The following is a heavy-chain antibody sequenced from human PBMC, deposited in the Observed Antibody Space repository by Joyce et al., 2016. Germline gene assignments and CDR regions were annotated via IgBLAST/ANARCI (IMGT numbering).Heavy chain of an antibody. J-gene: IGHJ4*02. CDR2: ISRSGDLI. Sequence: EVQLVESGGGLVQPGGSLILSCAASGFIFSSKEMNWVRQAPGKGLEWIAYISRSGDLIHYADSVRGRFTISRDNAGSSLYLQMESLRAEDTAMYYCASPGCAVWGQGSLVTVSS. V-gene: IGHV3-48*03. CDR1: GFIFSSKE. CDR3: ASPGCAV.